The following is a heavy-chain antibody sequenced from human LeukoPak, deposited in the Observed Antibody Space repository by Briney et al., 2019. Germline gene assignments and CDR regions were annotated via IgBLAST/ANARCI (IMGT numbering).Heavy chain of an antibody. D-gene: IGHD2-2*01. CDR2: IRSKAYGGTT. CDR3: TSMEDIVVVPAAHGGPGYWFDP. CDR1: GFTFGDYA. V-gene: IGHV3-49*04. Sequence: GGSLRLSCTASGFTFGDYAMSWVRQAPGKGLEWVGFIRSKAYGGTTEYAASVKGRFSNSRDDSKSIAYLQMNSLKTEDTAVYYCTSMEDIVVVPAAHGGPGYWFDPWGQGTLVTVSS. J-gene: IGHJ5*02.